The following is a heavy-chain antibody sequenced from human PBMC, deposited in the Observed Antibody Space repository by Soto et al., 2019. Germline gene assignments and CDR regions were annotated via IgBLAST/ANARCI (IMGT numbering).Heavy chain of an antibody. V-gene: IGHV3-48*02. CDR3: ASLTDYDYVWGSYRPVFDY. Sequence: HPGGSLRLSCAASGFTFSSYSMNWVRQAPGKGLEWVSYISSSSSTIYYADSVKGRFTISRDNAKNSLYLQMNSLRDEDTAVYYCASLTDYDYVWGSYRPVFDYWGQGTLVTVSS. D-gene: IGHD3-16*02. J-gene: IGHJ4*02. CDR2: ISSSSSTI. CDR1: GFTFSSYS.